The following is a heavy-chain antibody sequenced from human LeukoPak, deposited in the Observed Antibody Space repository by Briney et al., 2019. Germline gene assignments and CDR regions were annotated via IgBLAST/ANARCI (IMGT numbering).Heavy chain of an antibody. J-gene: IGHJ3*02. V-gene: IGHV3-48*02. CDR2: ISSSSTTI. CDR1: GFTFSSYS. D-gene: IGHD5-24*01. CDR3: ARPRDGYNHGAFDI. Sequence: PGGSLTLSCAASGFTFSSYSMNWVRQAPGKGLEWVAYISSSSTTIYYADSLKGRCTISRDNAKNSLYLQMSSLRDEDTAVYYCARPRDGYNHGAFDIWGESTIDPVSS.